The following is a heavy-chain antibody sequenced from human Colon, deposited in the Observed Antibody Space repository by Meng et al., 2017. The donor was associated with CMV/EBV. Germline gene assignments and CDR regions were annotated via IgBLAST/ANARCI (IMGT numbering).Heavy chain of an antibody. J-gene: IGHJ4*02. CDR3: ARDTGPNTFDY. D-gene: IGHD2-8*01. V-gene: IGHV3-7*03. CDR2: INRDGSDK. Sequence: GGSLRLSCAASGFTFSTYWMTWVRQAPGKGLGWVANINRDGSDKYYVDSVKGRFTMSRDNAKNSLYLQMNSLRAEDTAVYYCARDTGPNTFDYWGQGTLVTVSS. CDR1: GFTFSTYW.